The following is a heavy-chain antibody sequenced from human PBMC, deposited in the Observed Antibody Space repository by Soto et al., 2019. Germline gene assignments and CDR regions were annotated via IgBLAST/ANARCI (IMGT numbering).Heavy chain of an antibody. CDR1: GGTFSSYA. V-gene: IGHV1-69*13. D-gene: IGHD3-10*01. Sequence: GASVKVSCKASGGTFSSYAISWVRQAPGQGLEWMGGIIPISGTANYAQKFQGRVTITADESTSTAYMELSSLRSEDTAVYYCASGSYYKTAQPGNNYYYYGMDVWGQGTTVTVSS. CDR2: IIPISGTA. J-gene: IGHJ6*02. CDR3: ASGSYYKTAQPGNNYYYYGMDV.